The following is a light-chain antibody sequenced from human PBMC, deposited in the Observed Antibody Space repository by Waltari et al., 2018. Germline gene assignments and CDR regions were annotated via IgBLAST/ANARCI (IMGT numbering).Light chain of an antibody. CDR2: WAS. Sequence: DILMTQSLDSLAVSLGERDTINCKSSTSVLYSSNNKNYFAWYQQKPGQPPKLLIYWASTRESGVPDRFSGSGSGTDFTLNISSLQAEDVAVYYCQQYYSTPLTFGQGTKVEIK. CDR3: QQYYSTPLT. V-gene: IGKV4-1*01. J-gene: IGKJ1*01. CDR1: TSVLYSSNNKNY.